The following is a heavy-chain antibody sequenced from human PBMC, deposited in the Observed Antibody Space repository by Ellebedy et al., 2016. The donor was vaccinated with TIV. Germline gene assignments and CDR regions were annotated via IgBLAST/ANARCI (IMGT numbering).Heavy chain of an antibody. CDR2: IIPIFGTA. J-gene: IGHJ6*02. CDR1: GGTFSSYA. V-gene: IGHV1-69*13. D-gene: IGHD3-10*01. Sequence: ASVKVSCKASGGTFSSYAISWVRQAPGQGLEWMGGIIPIFGTANYAQKFQGRVTITADESTSTAYMELSSLRSEDTAVYYCARGGVPRITMVRGFGGYYYYGMDVWGQGTTVTVSS. CDR3: ARGGVPRITMVRGFGGYYYYGMDV.